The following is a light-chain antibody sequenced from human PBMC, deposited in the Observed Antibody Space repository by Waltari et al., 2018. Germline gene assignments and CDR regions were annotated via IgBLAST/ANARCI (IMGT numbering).Light chain of an antibody. Sequence: NFMLTQPHSVSESTGKTVTIACTRSSGSIARHYVQWFQQRPGSAPTTVIYEDYQRPSGVPDRFSGSIDSSSNSASLTISGLKTEDEADYYCQSYDGINWMFGGGTKLTVL. V-gene: IGLV6-57*03. CDR2: EDY. J-gene: IGLJ3*02. CDR3: QSYDGINWM. CDR1: SGSIARHY.